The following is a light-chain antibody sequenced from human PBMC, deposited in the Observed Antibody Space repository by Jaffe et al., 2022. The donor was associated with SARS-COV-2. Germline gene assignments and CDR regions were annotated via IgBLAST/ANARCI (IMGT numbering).Light chain of an antibody. Sequence: EIVLTQSPATLSLSPGERATLSCRASQGISSYLAWYQQRPGQAPRLLIYDASNRATDIPARFSGSGSGTDFTLTISSLGPEDFAVYYCQQRSFWPHTFGQGTKLDFK. CDR3: QQRSFWPHT. J-gene: IGKJ2*01. V-gene: IGKV3-11*01. CDR2: DAS. CDR1: QGISSY.